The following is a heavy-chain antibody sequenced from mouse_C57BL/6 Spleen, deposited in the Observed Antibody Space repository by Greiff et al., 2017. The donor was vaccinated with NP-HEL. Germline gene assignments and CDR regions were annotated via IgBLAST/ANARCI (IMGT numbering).Heavy chain of an antibody. CDR1: GFTFSNYW. Sequence: EVKVEESGGGLVQPGGSMKLSCVASGFTFSNYWMNWVRQSPEKGLEWVAQIRLKSDNYATHYAESVKGRFTISRDDSKSSVYLQMNNLRAEDTGIYYCTEYYGSSYGFAYWGQGTLVTVSA. CDR2: IRLKSDNYAT. V-gene: IGHV6-3*01. D-gene: IGHD1-1*01. CDR3: TEYYGSSYGFAY. J-gene: IGHJ3*01.